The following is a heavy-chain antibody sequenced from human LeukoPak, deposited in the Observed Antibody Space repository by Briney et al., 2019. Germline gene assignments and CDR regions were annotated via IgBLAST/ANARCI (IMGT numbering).Heavy chain of an antibody. CDR3: ARQLGTVVAAWGFDP. V-gene: IGHV1-18*01. D-gene: IGHD2-15*01. Sequence: ASVKVSCKASGYTFTSYGISWVRPAPGQGLEWMGWISAYNGNTNYAQKLQGRVTMTTDTSTSTAYMELRSLRSDDTAVYYCARQLGTVVAAWGFDPWGQGTLVTVSS. CDR2: ISAYNGNT. CDR1: GYTFTSYG. J-gene: IGHJ5*02.